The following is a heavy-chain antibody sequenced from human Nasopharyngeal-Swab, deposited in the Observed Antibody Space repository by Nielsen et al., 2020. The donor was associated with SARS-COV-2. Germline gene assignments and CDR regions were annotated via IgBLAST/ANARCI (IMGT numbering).Heavy chain of an antibody. D-gene: IGHD3-16*01. J-gene: IGHJ4*02. V-gene: IGHV1-46*01. Sequence: WVRQAPGQGLEWMGIINPSGGSTSHAQKFQGRVTMTRDTSTSTVYMELSSLRSEDTAVYYCARGTQSAFYDYVWGSNPLGGDYWGQGTLVTVSS. CDR3: ARGTQSAFYDYVWGSNPLGGDY. CDR2: INPSGGST.